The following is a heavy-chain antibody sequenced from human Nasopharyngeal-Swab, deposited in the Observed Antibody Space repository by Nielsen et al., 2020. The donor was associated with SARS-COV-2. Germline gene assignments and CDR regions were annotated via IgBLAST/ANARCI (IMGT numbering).Heavy chain of an antibody. D-gene: IGHD2/OR15-2a*01. Sequence: SETLSLTYTVSGGSISSGSYYWSWIRQPAGKGLEWIGRIYTSGSTNYNPSLKSRVTISVDTSKNQFSLKLSSVTAADTAVYYCVRLYDSTDYYYGMDVWGQGTTVTVSS. CDR1: GGSISSGSYY. J-gene: IGHJ6*02. V-gene: IGHV4-61*02. CDR2: IYTSGST. CDR3: VRLYDSTDYYYGMDV.